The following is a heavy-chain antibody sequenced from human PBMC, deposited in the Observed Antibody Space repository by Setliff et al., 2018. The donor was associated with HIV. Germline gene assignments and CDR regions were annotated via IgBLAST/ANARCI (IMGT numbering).Heavy chain of an antibody. CDR2: IYYSGRT. V-gene: IGHV4-31*11. Sequence: SETLSLTCAVYGGSFSGYFWSWIRQHPGKGLEWIGYIYYSGRTYYNPSLKSRVTISVDTSEIQFSLKLSSVTAADTAVYYRARYCGGDCYPSAYYMDVWGKGTTVTVSS. J-gene: IGHJ6*03. CDR1: GGSFSGYF. CDR3: ARYCGGDCYPSAYYMDV. D-gene: IGHD2-21*01.